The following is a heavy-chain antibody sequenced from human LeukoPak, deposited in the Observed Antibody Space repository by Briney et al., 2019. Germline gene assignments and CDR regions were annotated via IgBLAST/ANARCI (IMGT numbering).Heavy chain of an antibody. CDR1: GYTFTSYA. Sequence: EASVKVSCKASGYTFTSYAMHWVRQAPGESLEWMAWINGATGNTEYSQKFQARVTITRDTSASTAYMELSSLRSEDTAVYYCARSIIIVPNTSYYYYYMDVWGQGTTVTVSS. V-gene: IGHV1-3*01. CDR2: INGATGNT. J-gene: IGHJ6*02. CDR3: ARSIIIVPNTSYYYYYMDV. D-gene: IGHD2/OR15-2a*01.